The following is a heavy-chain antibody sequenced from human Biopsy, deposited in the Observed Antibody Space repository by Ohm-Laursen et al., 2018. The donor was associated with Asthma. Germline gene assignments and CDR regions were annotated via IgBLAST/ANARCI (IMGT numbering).Heavy chain of an antibody. J-gene: IGHJ4*02. CDR3: AKGEWELLEANFDY. D-gene: IGHD1-26*01. CDR1: GFTFDDYA. CDR2: ISWNSGSI. V-gene: IGHV3-9*01. Sequence: SLRLSCAASGFTFDDYAMHWVRQAPGKGLEWVSGISWNSGSIGYADSVKGRFTISRDNAKNSPYLQMNSLRAEDTALYYCAKGEWELLEANFDYWGQGTLVTVSS.